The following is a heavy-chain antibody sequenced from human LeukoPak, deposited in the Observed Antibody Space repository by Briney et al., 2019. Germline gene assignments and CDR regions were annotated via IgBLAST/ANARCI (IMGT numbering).Heavy chain of an antibody. CDR2: IWYDGSNK. J-gene: IGHJ4*02. V-gene: IGHV3-33*01. Sequence: GGSLRLSCAASGFTFSSYGMHWVRQAPGKGLEWVAVIWYDGSNKYYADSVKGRFTISRDNSKNTLYLQMNSLRAEDTAVYYCARDTRSPSPGKYYYDSSGYYYFDYWGQGTLATVSS. CDR1: GFTFSSYG. CDR3: ARDTRSPSPGKYYYDSSGYYYFDY. D-gene: IGHD3-22*01.